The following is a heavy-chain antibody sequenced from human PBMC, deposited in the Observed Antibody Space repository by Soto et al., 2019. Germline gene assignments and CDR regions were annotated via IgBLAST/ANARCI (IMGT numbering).Heavy chain of an antibody. J-gene: IGHJ6*02. CDR2: ISYDGSNK. Sequence: PGWSLRLSCASSVFTFISYAMHWVRQAPGKGLEWVAVISYDGSNKYYADSVKGRFTISRDNSKNTLYLQMNSLRAEDTAVYYCARDQCGGDCYVNYYGMDVWGQGTTVTVSS. V-gene: IGHV3-30-3*01. D-gene: IGHD2-21*02. CDR1: VFTFISYA. CDR3: ARDQCGGDCYVNYYGMDV.